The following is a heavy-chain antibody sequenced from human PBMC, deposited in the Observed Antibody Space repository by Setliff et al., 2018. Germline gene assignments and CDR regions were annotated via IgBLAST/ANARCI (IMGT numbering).Heavy chain of an antibody. J-gene: IGHJ4*02. D-gene: IGHD5-18*01. CDR1: GYTFRNYA. CDR3: ARAPAVELVTIRTNSWFTY. Sequence: ASVKVSCKASGYTFRNYAFAWVRQAPGQGLEWVGWISVYNGDTNYAQKFQGRVTLTTDTSTSTAYMELRSLTSDDSAFYYCARAPAVELVTIRTNSWFTYWGQGTLVTVSS. V-gene: IGHV1-18*01. CDR2: ISVYNGDT.